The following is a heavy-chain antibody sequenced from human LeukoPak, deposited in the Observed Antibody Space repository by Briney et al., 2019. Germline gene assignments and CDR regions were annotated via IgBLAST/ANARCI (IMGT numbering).Heavy chain of an antibody. J-gene: IGHJ6*03. CDR3: ASLSHGIAARPDLNCYYMDV. CDR1: GYTLTELS. D-gene: IGHD6-6*01. V-gene: IGHV1-24*01. Sequence: ASVKVSCKVSGYTLTELSMHWVRQAPGKGLEWMGGFDPEDGETIYAQKFQGRVTMTEDTSTDTAYMELSSLRSEDTAVYYCASLSHGIAARPDLNCYYMDVWGKGTTVTVSS. CDR2: FDPEDGET.